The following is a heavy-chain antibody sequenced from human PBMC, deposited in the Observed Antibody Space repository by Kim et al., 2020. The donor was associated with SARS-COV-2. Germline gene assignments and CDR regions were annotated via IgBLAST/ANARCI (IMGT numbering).Heavy chain of an antibody. CDR2: IYYSGRT. Sequence: SETLSLTCTVSGGSISSSSYYWGWIRQPPGKGLEWIGSIYYSGRTYYNPSLNSRVTISVDTSKNQFTLKLSSVTAADTAVYYCARPARWSGYVFGYYYYGIGVWGQGTTVTVSS. J-gene: IGHJ6*02. CDR3: ARPARWSGYVFGYYYYGIGV. D-gene: IGHD5-12*01. CDR1: GGSISSSSYY. V-gene: IGHV4-39*01.